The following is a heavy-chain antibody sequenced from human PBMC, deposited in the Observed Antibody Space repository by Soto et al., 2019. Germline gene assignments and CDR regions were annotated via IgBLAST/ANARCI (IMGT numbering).Heavy chain of an antibody. CDR2: IYPGDSDT. CDR1: GYSFTSYW. D-gene: IGHD5-12*01. CDR3: ARRIVATVYDAFDI. V-gene: IGHV5-51*01. Sequence: GGSLRLSCKGSGYSFTSYWIGWVRQMPGKGLEWMGIIYPGDSDTRYSPSFQGQVTISADKSISTAYLQWSSLKASDTAMYYCARRIVATVYDAFDIWGQGTMVTVSS. J-gene: IGHJ3*02.